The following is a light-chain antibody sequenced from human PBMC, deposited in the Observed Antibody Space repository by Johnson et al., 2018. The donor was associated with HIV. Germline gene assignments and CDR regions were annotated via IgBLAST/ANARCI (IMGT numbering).Light chain of an antibody. CDR3: GTWDNSLSVYV. Sequence: QSVLTQPPSVSAAPGQKVTISCSGSSSNIGKNYVSWYQHLPGTAPKLLIYDNNKRPLVIPDRFSGSKSGTSATLGITGLQSGDEADYYCGTWDNSLSVYVFGTGTKVTVL. CDR1: SSNIGKNY. V-gene: IGLV1-51*01. CDR2: DNN. J-gene: IGLJ1*01.